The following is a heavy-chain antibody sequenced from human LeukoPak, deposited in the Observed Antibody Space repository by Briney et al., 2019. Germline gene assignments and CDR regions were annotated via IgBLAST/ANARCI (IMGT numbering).Heavy chain of an antibody. CDR1: GFTFSSYA. V-gene: IGHV3-23*01. Sequence: GGSLRLSCAASGFTFSSYAMSWVRQAPGKGLEWVSAISGSGGSTYYADSVKGRSTISRDNSRNTLYLQMNSLRADDTARYYCAKDFVYGSRFPRPLDYWGQGTLVTVSS. J-gene: IGHJ4*02. CDR2: ISGSGGST. CDR3: AKDFVYGSRFPRPLDY. D-gene: IGHD3-3*01.